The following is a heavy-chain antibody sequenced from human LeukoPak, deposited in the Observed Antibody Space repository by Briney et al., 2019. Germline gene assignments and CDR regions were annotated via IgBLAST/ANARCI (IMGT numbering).Heavy chain of an antibody. J-gene: IGHJ4*02. Sequence: ASVKVSCKTSGFSFTSYYFHWVRQAPGQGLEWMGIINPSGGSTSYAQKFQGRVTMTRDTSTSTVYMELSSLRSEDTAVYYCARDLNYYGSGSYYKDYWGQGTLITVSS. CDR3: ARDLNYYGSGSYYKDY. V-gene: IGHV1-46*01. CDR2: INPSGGST. D-gene: IGHD3-10*01. CDR1: GFSFTSYY.